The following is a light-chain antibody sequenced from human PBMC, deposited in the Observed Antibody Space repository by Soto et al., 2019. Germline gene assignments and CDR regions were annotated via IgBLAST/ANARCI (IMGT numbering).Light chain of an antibody. V-gene: IGKV3-20*01. CDR2: GAS. J-gene: IGKJ4*01. CDR3: QQYGSSPLT. CDR1: QSVSSY. Sequence: EIVLTQSPATLSLSPGERATLSCRASQSVSSYLAWYQQKPGQAPRLLIYGASSRATGIPDRFSGSGSGTDFTLTISRLEPEDFAVYYCQQYGSSPLTFSRGTKVDIK.